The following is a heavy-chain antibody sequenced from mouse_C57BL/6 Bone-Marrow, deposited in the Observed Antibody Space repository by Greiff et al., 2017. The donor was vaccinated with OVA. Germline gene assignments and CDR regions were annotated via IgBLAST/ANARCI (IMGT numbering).Heavy chain of an antibody. CDR2: ISSGSSTI. D-gene: IGHD1-1*01. Sequence: EVQRVESGGGLVKPGGSLKLSCAASGFTFSDYGMHWVRQAPEKGLEWVAYISSGSSTIYYADTVKGRFTISRDNAKNTLFLQMTSLRSEDTAMYYCARGRYARPPYAMDYWGQGTSVTVSS. CDR3: ARGRYARPPYAMDY. J-gene: IGHJ4*01. CDR1: GFTFSDYG. V-gene: IGHV5-17*01.